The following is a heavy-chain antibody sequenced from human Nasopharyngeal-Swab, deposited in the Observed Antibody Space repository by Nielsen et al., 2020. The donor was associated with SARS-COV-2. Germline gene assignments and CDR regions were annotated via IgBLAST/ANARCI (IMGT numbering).Heavy chain of an antibody. V-gene: IGHV4-39*07. CDR2: IYYSGST. D-gene: IGHD5-18*01. CDR3: ARDRGRGYSYGSFHY. J-gene: IGHJ4*02. Sequence: RQAPGKGLEWIGSIYYSGSTYYNPSLKSRVTISVGTSKNQFSLKLSSVTAADTAVYYCARDRGRGYSYGSFHYWGQGTLVTVSS.